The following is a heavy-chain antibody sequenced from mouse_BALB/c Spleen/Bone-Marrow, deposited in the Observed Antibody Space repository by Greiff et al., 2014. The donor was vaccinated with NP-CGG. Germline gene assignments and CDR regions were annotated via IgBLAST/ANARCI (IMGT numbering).Heavy chain of an antibody. Sequence: VQLKDSGGGLVQPGGTLKISCAASGFPSRSYGLSWVRPTPDKRLGLGATINSNGGRTYYPDSVKGRFTISRDNAKNTLYLQMSSLKSEDTAMYYCARDSLLRSLYAMDYWGQGTSVTVSS. V-gene: IGHV5-6-3*01. CDR3: ARDSLLRSLYAMDY. D-gene: IGHD1-2*01. J-gene: IGHJ4*01. CDR2: INSNGGRT. CDR1: GFPSRSYG.